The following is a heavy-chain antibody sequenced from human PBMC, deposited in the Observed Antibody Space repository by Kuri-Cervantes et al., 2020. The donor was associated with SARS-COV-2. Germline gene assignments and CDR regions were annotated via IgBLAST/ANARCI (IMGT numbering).Heavy chain of an antibody. J-gene: IGHJ4*02. D-gene: IGHD3-22*01. CDR2: MSHDGSSI. CDR3: ARDQDYYDSNDYFDY. V-gene: IGHV3-30*04. Sequence: GGSLRLSCEASGFSFSSDAMHWVRQTPGKGLEWVALMSHDGSSIYYADSVKGRFTISRDNSKNTLYLEMSSLRVEDAAVYYCARDQDYYDSNDYFDYWGQGNLVNVSS. CDR1: GFSFSSDA.